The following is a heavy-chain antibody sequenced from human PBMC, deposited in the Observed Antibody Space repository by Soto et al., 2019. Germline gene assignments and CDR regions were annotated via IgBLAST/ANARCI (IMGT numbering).Heavy chain of an antibody. CDR1: GFTFSSYG. CDR2: ISYDGSNK. J-gene: IGHJ6*02. Sequence: QVQLVESGGGVVQPGRSLRLSCAASGFTFSSYGMHWVRQAPGKGLEWVAVISYDGSNKYYADSVEGRFTISRDNSKNTLHLQMNSLRAEDTAVYYCAKDHGYSRRGRGGNYCYYGMDVWGQGTTVTVSS. CDR3: AKDHGYSRRGRGGNYCYYGMDV. D-gene: IGHD6-13*01. V-gene: IGHV3-30*18.